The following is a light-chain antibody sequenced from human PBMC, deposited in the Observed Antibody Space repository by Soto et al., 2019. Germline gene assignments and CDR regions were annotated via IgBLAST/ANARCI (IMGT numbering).Light chain of an antibody. CDR2: DVS. CDR1: QRVSAL. J-gene: IGKJ3*01. CDR3: QRPYRRPSA. V-gene: IGKV1-39*01. Sequence: DIQMTQSPSSLSASVGDRATITCRASQRVSALLNWYQQKPGAAPKLLIFDVSVLESGVPSRFRASGYETYSTLSITSLQPEDVANDYCQRPYRRPSALGPGNKVDFK.